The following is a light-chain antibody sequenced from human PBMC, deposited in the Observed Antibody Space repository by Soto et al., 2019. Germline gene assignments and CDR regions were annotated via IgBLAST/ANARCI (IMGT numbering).Light chain of an antibody. J-gene: IGKJ1*01. CDR1: QSINKAY. Sequence: EIVLTQSPGTLALSPGGRATLSCRASQSINKAYLVWYQVKPGQAPRRLIYGASSRPTGIPDRFSGRGFGTDFTLTSSRLKPEDCACYYSQHSRDLRWTSGQGTKVEVK. CDR2: GAS. V-gene: IGKV3-20*01. CDR3: QHSRDLRWT.